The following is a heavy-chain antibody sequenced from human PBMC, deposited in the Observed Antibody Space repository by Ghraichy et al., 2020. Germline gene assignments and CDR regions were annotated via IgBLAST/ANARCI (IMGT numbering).Heavy chain of an antibody. D-gene: IGHD2-2*01. J-gene: IGHJ6*02. V-gene: IGHV4-39*01. Sequence: SETLSLTCTVSGDSISSSSYYWGWIRQPPGKGLEWIGSIYYSGITYYNPSLKSRVTISVDTSKNQFSLKLSSVTAADTAVYYCASPFPKQLLNYYYGLDVWGQGTTVTVSS. CDR3: ASPFPKQLLNYYYGLDV. CDR2: IYYSGIT. CDR1: GDSISSSSYY.